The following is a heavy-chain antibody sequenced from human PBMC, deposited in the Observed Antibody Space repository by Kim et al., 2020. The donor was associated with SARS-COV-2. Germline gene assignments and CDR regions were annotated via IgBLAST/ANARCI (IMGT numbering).Heavy chain of an antibody. CDR3: ATVVSVATAGGTYCY. CDR2: IHDGADGT. V-gene: IGHV3-23*01. CDR1: GVTFSSSA. D-gene: IGHD6-13*01. Sequence: GGSLRLSCAASGVTFSSSAMSWVRQAPGKGLEWVSAIHDGADGTHYADSVKGRFTISRDDSTNTLYLQMSSLRAEDTAVYYCATVVSVATAGGTYCYWG. J-gene: IGHJ4*01.